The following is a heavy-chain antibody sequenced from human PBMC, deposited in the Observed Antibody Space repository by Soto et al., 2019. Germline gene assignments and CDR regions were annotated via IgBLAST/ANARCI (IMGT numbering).Heavy chain of an antibody. CDR1: GFTFTSYA. J-gene: IGHJ5*02. Sequence: GGSLRLSCAASGFTFTSYAMSWVRQAPGKGLEWVSGISATGGGTYYADSVKGRFTSSRDNSRNTLYLQLNSLRAEDTALYYCEKGGYCTSISCPRWFDPWGQGTLVTVSS. CDR2: ISATGGGT. V-gene: IGHV3-23*01. CDR3: EKGGYCTSISCPRWFDP. D-gene: IGHD2-2*01.